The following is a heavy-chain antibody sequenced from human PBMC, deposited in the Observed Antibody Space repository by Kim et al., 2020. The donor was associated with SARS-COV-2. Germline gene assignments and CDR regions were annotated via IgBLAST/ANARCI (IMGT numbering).Heavy chain of an antibody. CDR2: ISSSGTCI. V-gene: IGHV3-11*05. J-gene: IGHJ5*02. D-gene: IGHD6-13*01. CDR1: GFTFSDYY. Sequence: WGSLRLSCAASGFTFSDYYMTWIRQSPGKGLEWLSYISSSGTCIKYADSVKGRFSISRDNAKNSLYLHMNSLRAEDTAVYYWARVSSGSSSWYWFDPWGQGTLVTVSS. CDR3: ARVSSGSSSWYWFDP.